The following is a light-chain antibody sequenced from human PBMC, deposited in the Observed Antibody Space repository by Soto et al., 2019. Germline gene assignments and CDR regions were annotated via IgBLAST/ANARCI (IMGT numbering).Light chain of an antibody. J-gene: IGLJ1*01. CDR3: NSYTSNNTYV. CDR2: DVS. CDR1: SSDVGAFNY. V-gene: IGLV2-14*03. Sequence: QSVLTQPASVSESPGQAITISCSGTSSDVGAFNYVSWYQQHPGKAPKLMIYDVSNRPSGVSNRFSGSKSGNTASLTISGLRAEDEADYYCNSYTSNNTYVFGTGTKVTVL.